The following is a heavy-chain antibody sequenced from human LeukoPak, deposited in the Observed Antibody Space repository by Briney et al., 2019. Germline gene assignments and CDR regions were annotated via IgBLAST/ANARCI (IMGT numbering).Heavy chain of an antibody. CDR3: TRAIRLSGDAFDV. CDR2: IRTRAYRETT. Sequence: PGGSLRLSCTTSGFTFGDYPMSWFRQAPGKGREWVSYIRTRAYRETTEYAASVTGRFTISRDDSNSIAFLQMDSLKTEDTAIYYCTRAIRLSGDAFDVWGQGTLVTVSS. V-gene: IGHV3-49*03. CDR1: GFTFGDYP. D-gene: IGHD3-10*01. J-gene: IGHJ3*01.